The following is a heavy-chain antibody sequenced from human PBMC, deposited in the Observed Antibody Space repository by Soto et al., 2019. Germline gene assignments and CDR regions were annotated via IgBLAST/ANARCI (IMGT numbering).Heavy chain of an antibody. CDR2: INHSGST. CDR1: GGSFSGYY. D-gene: IGHD2-8*02. CDR3: ARDKITGLFDY. V-gene: IGHV4-34*01. Sequence: QVQLQQWGAGLLKPSETLSLTCAVYGGSFSGYYWTWIRQPPGTGLEWIGEINHSGSTNYNPSLKSRVTISVDPSKIPFSLKLTSVTAADTAVYCCARDKITGLFDYWGQGTLVTVSS. J-gene: IGHJ4*02.